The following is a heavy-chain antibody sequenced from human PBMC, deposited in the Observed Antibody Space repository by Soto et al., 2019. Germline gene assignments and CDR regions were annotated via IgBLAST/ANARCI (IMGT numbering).Heavy chain of an antibody. J-gene: IGHJ4*02. Sequence: GESLKISCKTSGYSFRSYWIGWVRQMPGKGLEWMGIIYPGDSNTRYSPSFQGQVTMTRDTSISTAYMELSRLRSDDTAVYYCARTGVTTYYFDYWGQGTLVTVSS. CDR3: ARTGVTTYYFDY. CDR1: GYSFRSYW. V-gene: IGHV5-51*01. CDR2: IYPGDSNT. D-gene: IGHD2-2*01.